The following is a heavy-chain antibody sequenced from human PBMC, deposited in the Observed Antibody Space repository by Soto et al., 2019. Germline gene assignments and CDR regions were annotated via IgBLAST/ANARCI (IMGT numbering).Heavy chain of an antibody. D-gene: IGHD3-9*01. CDR1: GFTFSSYG. Sequence: GGSLRLSCAASGFTFSSYGMHWVRQAPGKGLEWVAVISYDGSNKYYADSVKGRFTISRDNAKNTLYLQMNSLRAEDTAVYYCARGGVVARYLDWHPNGFAISGQGTIVTVSS. J-gene: IGHJ3*02. CDR2: ISYDGSNK. CDR3: ARGGVVARYLDWHPNGFAI. V-gene: IGHV3-30*03.